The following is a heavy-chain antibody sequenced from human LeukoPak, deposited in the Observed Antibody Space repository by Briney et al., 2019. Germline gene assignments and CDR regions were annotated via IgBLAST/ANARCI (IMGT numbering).Heavy chain of an antibody. J-gene: IGHJ5*02. V-gene: IGHV4-30-2*01. CDR3: ARDNYYDSSGYWDHNWFDP. D-gene: IGHD3-22*01. CDR2: IYHSGST. CDR1: GGSIIRGGYS. Sequence: SQTLSLTCAVSGGSIIRGGYSGSWIRQPPGKGLEWIGYIYHSGSTYYNPSLKSRVTISVDRSKNQFSLKLSSVTAADTAGYYCARDNYYDSSGYWDHNWFDPWGQGTLVTVSS.